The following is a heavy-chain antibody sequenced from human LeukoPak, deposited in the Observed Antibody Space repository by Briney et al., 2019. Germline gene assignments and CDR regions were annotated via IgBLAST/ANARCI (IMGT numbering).Heavy chain of an antibody. CDR3: ARQEFDKSLGDFDY. D-gene: IGHD3-10*01. V-gene: IGHV3-7*01. J-gene: IGHJ4*02. CDR1: GFTFSSYW. Sequence: GGSLRLSCAASGFTFSSYWMSWVRQAPGKGLEWVANIKQDGSEKYYVDSVKGRFTISRDNAKNSLYLQMNSLGAEDTAVYYCARQEFDKSLGDFDYWGQGTLVTVSS. CDR2: IKQDGSEK.